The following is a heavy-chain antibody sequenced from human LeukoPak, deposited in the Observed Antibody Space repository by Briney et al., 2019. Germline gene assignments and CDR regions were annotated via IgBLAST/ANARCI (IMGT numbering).Heavy chain of an antibody. CDR3: ARVVAATMYY. CDR2: ISSSSSYI. V-gene: IGHV3-21*03. D-gene: IGHD2-15*01. CDR1: GFTFSSYS. Sequence: KPGGSLSLSCAASGFTFSSYSMNWVRQAPGRGLEWVSSISSSSSYIYYADSVKGRFTISRDNAKNSLDLQMNSLRADGTVVYYCARVVAATMYYWGEGAMVGDPS. J-gene: IGHJ4*02.